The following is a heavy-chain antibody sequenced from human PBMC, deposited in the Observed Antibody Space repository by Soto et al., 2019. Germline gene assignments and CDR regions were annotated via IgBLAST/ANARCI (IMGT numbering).Heavy chain of an antibody. V-gene: IGHV1-2*02. D-gene: IGHD2-2*01. J-gene: IGHJ4*02. Sequence: ASVKVSCKASGYTFTGYYIHWVRQAPGQGLEWMGWINPNSGDTNYAQKFQGRVAMTRDTSISTAYMELNSLRSDDTAVYYCARKLGQIGPAVDYWGQGTLVTVSS. CDR1: GYTFTGYY. CDR2: INPNSGDT. CDR3: ARKLGQIGPAVDY.